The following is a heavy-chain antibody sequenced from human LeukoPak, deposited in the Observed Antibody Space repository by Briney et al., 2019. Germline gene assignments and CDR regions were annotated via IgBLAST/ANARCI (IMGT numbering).Heavy chain of an antibody. CDR3: ARDGMGATISRAEYVQH. CDR2: IYTSGST. D-gene: IGHD1-26*01. Sequence: SETPSLTCTVSGGSISSYYWSWIRQPAGKGLEWIGRIYTSGSTNYNPSLKSRVTMSVDTSKNQFSLKLSSVTAADTAVYYCARDGMGATISRAEYVQHWGQGTLVTVSS. V-gene: IGHV4-4*07. CDR1: GGSISSYY. J-gene: IGHJ1*01.